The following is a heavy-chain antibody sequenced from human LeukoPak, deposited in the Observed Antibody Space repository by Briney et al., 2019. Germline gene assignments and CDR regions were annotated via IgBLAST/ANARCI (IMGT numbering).Heavy chain of an antibody. D-gene: IGHD3-22*01. J-gene: IGHJ4*02. Sequence: PSETLSLTCAVYGGSFSGYYWSWIRQPPGKGLGWIGEINHSGSTNYNPSLKSRVTISVDTSKNQFSLKLSSVTAADTAVYYCARGPDYYDSSGYVGFDYWGQGTLVTVSS. CDR1: GGSFSGYY. CDR3: ARGPDYYDSSGYVGFDY. CDR2: INHSGST. V-gene: IGHV4-34*01.